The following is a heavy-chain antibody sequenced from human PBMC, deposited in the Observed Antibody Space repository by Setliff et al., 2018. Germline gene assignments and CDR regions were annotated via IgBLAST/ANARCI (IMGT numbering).Heavy chain of an antibody. D-gene: IGHD5-12*01. J-gene: IGHJ6*02. CDR1: GFTVRSYY. CDR3: AGCGYGQYYAMDV. CDR2: IYTGGST. Sequence: TGGSLRLSCAASGFTVRSYYMTWVRQAPGKGLEWVSVIYTGGSTYYADSVKGRFTISRDDSNNTLYLQMTSLRAEDTAVYYCAGCGYGQYYAMDVWGQGTTVTVSS. V-gene: IGHV3-66*01.